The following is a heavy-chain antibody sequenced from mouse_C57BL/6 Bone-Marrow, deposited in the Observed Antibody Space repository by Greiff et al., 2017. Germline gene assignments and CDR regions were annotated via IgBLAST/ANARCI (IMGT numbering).Heavy chain of an antibody. D-gene: IGHD2-10*01. CDR2: IRSKSNNYAT. J-gene: IGHJ4*01. Sequence: EVNVVESGGGLVQPKGSLKLSCAASGFSFNTYAMNWVRQAPGKGLEWVARIRSKSNNYATYYADSVKDRFTISRDDSESMLYLQMNNLKTEDTAMYYCVRHSPLPRGAMDYWGQGTSVTVSS. V-gene: IGHV10-1*01. CDR1: GFSFNTYA. CDR3: VRHSPLPRGAMDY.